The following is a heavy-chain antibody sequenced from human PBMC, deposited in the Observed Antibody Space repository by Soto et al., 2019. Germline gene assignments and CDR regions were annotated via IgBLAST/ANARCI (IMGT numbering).Heavy chain of an antibody. V-gene: IGHV1-69*02. Sequence: QVQIVQSGAGVKKPGSSVKVSCMASGGTFSSYTISWVREASGQGLEWMGRIIPILGIANYAQKFQGRVTITADKSTSTAYIELSSLRSEDTAVYYCARAPTYDSSGYYLGYWGQGTLVTVSS. CDR1: GGTFSSYT. D-gene: IGHD3-22*01. CDR2: IIPILGIA. CDR3: ARAPTYDSSGYYLGY. J-gene: IGHJ4*02.